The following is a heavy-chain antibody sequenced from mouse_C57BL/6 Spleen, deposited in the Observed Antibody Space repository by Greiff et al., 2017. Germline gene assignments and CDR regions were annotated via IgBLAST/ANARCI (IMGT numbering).Heavy chain of an antibody. J-gene: IGHJ4*01. Sequence: DVMLVESGGGLVKPGGSLKLSCAASGFTFSSYAMSWVRQTPEKRLEWVATISDGGSYTYYPDNVKGRFTISRDNAKNNLYLQMSHLKSEDTAMYYCAREGGSSPYYYAMDYWGQGTSVTVSS. V-gene: IGHV5-4*01. CDR3: AREGGSSPYYYAMDY. CDR1: GFTFSSYA. CDR2: ISDGGSYT. D-gene: IGHD1-1*01.